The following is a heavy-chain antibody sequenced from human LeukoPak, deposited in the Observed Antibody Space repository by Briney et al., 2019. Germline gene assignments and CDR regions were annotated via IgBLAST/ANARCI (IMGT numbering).Heavy chain of an antibody. J-gene: IGHJ3*02. CDR1: GFTFSSYD. V-gene: IGHV3-13*04. Sequence: GGSLRLSCAASGFTFSSYDMHWVRQATGKGLEWVSAIGTAGDTYYPGSVKGRFTISRDNAKNSLSLQMNSLRAEDTAVYYCARAWERTFDIWGQGTMVTVSS. D-gene: IGHD1-26*01. CDR3: ARAWERTFDI. CDR2: IGTAGDT.